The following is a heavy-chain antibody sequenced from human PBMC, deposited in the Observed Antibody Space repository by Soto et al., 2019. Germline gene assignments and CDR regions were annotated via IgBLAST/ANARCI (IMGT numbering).Heavy chain of an antibody. Sequence: SETLSLTCTVSGGSISSSSYYWGWIRQPPGKGLEWIGSIYYSGSTYYNPSPKSRVTISVDTSKNQFSLKLSSVTAADTAVYYCASLDGYRDAFDIWGQGTMVTVSS. D-gene: IGHD1-1*01. J-gene: IGHJ3*02. CDR2: IYYSGST. V-gene: IGHV4-39*01. CDR1: GGSISSSSYY. CDR3: ASLDGYRDAFDI.